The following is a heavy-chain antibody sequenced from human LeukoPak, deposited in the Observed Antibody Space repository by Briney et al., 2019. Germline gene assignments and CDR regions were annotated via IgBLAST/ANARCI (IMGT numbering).Heavy chain of an antibody. Sequence: PGGSPRLSCAASGFTFSSHWMHWVRQAPGKGLVWVSRINSDGSITTYADSAQGRFTISRDNAKNTLYLQMNSLRAEDTAVYYCATLGRVDVADYWGQGTLVTVSS. CDR1: GFTFSSHW. J-gene: IGHJ4*02. V-gene: IGHV3-74*01. D-gene: IGHD7-27*01. CDR2: INSDGSIT. CDR3: ATLGRVDVADY.